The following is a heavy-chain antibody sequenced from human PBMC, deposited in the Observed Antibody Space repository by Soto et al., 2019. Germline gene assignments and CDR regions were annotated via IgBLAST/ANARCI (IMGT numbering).Heavy chain of an antibody. Sequence: GGSLRLSCAASGFTFSSYWMSWVRQAPGKGLEWVANIKQDGSEKYYVDSVKGRFTISRDNAKNSLYLQMNSLRAEDTAVYYCARVRSPAAIGPDYWGQGTLVTVSS. D-gene: IGHD2-2*01. CDR1: GFTFSSYW. V-gene: IGHV3-7*04. CDR3: ARVRSPAAIGPDY. J-gene: IGHJ4*02. CDR2: IKQDGSEK.